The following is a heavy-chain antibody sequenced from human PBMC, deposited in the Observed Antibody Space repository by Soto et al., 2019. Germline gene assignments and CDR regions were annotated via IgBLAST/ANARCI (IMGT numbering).Heavy chain of an antibody. CDR3: ARQRGIAAAGTWYYYYGMDV. D-gene: IGHD6-13*01. Sequence: GESLKISCKGSGYSFTSYWIGWVRQMPGKGLEWMGIIYPGDSDTRYSPSFQGQVTISADKSISTAYLQWSSLKASDTAMYYCARQRGIAAAGTWYYYYGMDVWGQGTTVTVSS. CDR2: IYPGDSDT. J-gene: IGHJ6*02. V-gene: IGHV5-51*01. CDR1: GYSFTSYW.